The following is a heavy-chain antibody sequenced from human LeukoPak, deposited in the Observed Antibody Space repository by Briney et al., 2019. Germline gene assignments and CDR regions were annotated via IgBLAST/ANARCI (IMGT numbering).Heavy chain of an antibody. CDR1: GFTFSSYS. V-gene: IGHV3-21*01. CDR2: ISSSSSYI. D-gene: IGHD2-2*01. Sequence: GSLRLSCAASGFTFSSYSMNWVRQAPGKGLEWVSSISSSSSYIYYADSVKGRFTISRDNAKNSLYLQMNSLRAGDTAVYYCARELRYCSSTSCSLNYYFDYWGQGTLVTVSS. CDR3: ARELRYCSSTSCSLNYYFDY. J-gene: IGHJ4*02.